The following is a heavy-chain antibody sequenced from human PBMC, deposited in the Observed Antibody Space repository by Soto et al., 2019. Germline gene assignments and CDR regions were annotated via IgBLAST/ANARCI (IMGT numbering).Heavy chain of an antibody. J-gene: IGHJ6*02. CDR2: INHSGST. D-gene: IGHD3-3*01. CDR1: GGSFSGYY. Sequence: TLSLTCAVYGGSFSGYYWSWIRQPPGKGLEWIGEINHSGSTNYNPSLKSRVTISVDTSKNQFSLKLSSVTAADTTVYYCARNGSYYDFWSGYYFGGGMDVWGQGTTVTVSS. CDR3: ARNGSYYDFWSGYYFGGGMDV. V-gene: IGHV4-34*01.